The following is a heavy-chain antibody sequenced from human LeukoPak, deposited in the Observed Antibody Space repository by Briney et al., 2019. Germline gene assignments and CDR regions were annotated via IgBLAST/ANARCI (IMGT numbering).Heavy chain of an antibody. CDR2: ISGSGGST. CDR3: AKIGHVVYDGSGYPNWFDP. V-gene: IGHV3-23*01. CDR1: GFTFSSYA. J-gene: IGHJ5*02. Sequence: GGSLRLSCAASGFTFSSYAMSWVRQAPGKGLEWVSAISGSGGSTYYADSVKGRFTISRDNSKNTLYLQMNSLRAEDTAVYYCAKIGHVVYDGSGYPNWFDPWGQGTLVTVSS. D-gene: IGHD3-22*01.